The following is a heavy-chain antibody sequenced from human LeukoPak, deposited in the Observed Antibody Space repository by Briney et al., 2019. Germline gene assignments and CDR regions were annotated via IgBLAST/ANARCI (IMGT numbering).Heavy chain of an antibody. CDR3: AGGISATGGG. Sequence: GGSLRLSCADPGFTFSSYWMHWVRQAPVKGLVWVSRINSDGSITTYADSVKGRFTISRDNAKNTLYLQMNSLRAEDTAVYYCAGGISATGGGWGQGTMVTVSS. D-gene: IGHD6-13*01. V-gene: IGHV3-74*01. J-gene: IGHJ3*01. CDR2: INSDGSIT. CDR1: GFTFSSYW.